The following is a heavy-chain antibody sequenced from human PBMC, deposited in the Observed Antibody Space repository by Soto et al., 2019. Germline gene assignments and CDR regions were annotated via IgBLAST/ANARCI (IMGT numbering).Heavy chain of an antibody. CDR1: GGTFSSYA. Sequence: SSVKLSCKASGGTFSSYAISWVRQAPGQGLEWMGGIIPIFGTANYAQKFQGRVTITADESTSTAYMELSSLRSEDTAVYYCARASLYDSSGIPGGNLFDPWGQGTLVTVSS. V-gene: IGHV1-69*13. CDR3: ARASLYDSSGIPGGNLFDP. J-gene: IGHJ5*02. CDR2: IIPIFGTA. D-gene: IGHD3-22*01.